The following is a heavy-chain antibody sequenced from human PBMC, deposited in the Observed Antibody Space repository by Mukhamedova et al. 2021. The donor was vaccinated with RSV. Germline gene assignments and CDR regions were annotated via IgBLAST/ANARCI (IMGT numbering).Heavy chain of an antibody. V-gene: IGHV3-23*01. Sequence: YADSVKGRFTISRDNSKNTLYLQMNSLRAEDTAVYYCAKDWPERGIAVAGQKISWGQGTLVTVSS. J-gene: IGHJ4*02. CDR3: AKDWPERGIAVAGQKIS. D-gene: IGHD6-19*01.